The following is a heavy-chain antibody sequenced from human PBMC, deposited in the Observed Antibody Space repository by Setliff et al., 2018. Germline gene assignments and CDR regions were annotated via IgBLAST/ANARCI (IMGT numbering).Heavy chain of an antibody. J-gene: IGHJ3*02. Sequence: ASETLSLTCGGYGGSLSDYYWSWIRQPPGKGLEWIGEINQSGSTTYNPSLKGRVTISMDTSKNQLSLKLTSVTAADTAVYYCARVPRFTDTRNAFDIWGQGTMVTVSS. V-gene: IGHV4-34*01. CDR1: GGSLSDYY. D-gene: IGHD5-18*01. CDR3: ARVPRFTDTRNAFDI. CDR2: INQSGST.